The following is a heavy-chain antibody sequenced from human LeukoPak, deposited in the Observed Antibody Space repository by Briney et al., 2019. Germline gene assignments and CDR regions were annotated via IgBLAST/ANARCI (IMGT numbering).Heavy chain of an antibody. Sequence: GGSLRLSCAASGFTFSTYGMQWVRQAPGKGLEWVAVISYDGSNKYYADSVKGRFTISRDNSKNTLYLQMNSLRAEDTAVYYCAKDYNYGYGYYFDYWGQGTLVTVSS. CDR1: GFTFSTYG. J-gene: IGHJ4*02. CDR2: ISYDGSNK. CDR3: AKDYNYGYGYYFDY. D-gene: IGHD3-10*01. V-gene: IGHV3-30*18.